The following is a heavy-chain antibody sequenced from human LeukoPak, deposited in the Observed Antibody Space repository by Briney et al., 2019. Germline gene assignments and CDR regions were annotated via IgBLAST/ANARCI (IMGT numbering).Heavy chain of an antibody. CDR2: ISPTGGST. V-gene: IGHV1-46*01. D-gene: IGHD6-13*01. J-gene: IGHJ1*01. CDR3: ARDLGQAEYGSSWYRYFQH. Sequence: ASVKVSCKASGGTFSSYAISWVRQAPGQGLEWMGIISPTGGSTSYAQKFQGRVTMTRDTSTSTVYMELSSLRSEDTALYYCARDLGQAEYGSSWYRYFQHWGQGTLVTVSS. CDR1: GGTFSSYA.